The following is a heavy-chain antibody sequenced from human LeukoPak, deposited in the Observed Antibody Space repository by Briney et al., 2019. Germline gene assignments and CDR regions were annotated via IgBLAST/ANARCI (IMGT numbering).Heavy chain of an antibody. CDR3: VKAIGRGLGGFDY. Sequence: PGGSLRLSCSASGFTFSSYAMHWVRQAPGKGLEYVSAISSNGGSTYYADSVKGRFTISRDNSKNTLYLQMSSLRAEDTAVYYCVKAIGRGLGGFDYWGQGTLVTVSS. CDR1: GFTFSSYA. D-gene: IGHD2-15*01. J-gene: IGHJ4*02. V-gene: IGHV3-64D*06. CDR2: ISSNGGST.